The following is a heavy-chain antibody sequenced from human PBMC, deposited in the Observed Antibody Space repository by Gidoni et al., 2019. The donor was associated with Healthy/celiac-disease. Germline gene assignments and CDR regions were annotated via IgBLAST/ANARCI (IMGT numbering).Heavy chain of an antibody. V-gene: IGHV3-53*01. J-gene: IGHJ6*02. CDR3: ARDEIVVVPAAKYYYYYGMDV. D-gene: IGHD2-2*01. CDR2: IYSGGST. Sequence: EVQLVESGGGLIQPGGSLRLSCAASGFTVSSNYMSWVRQAPGKGLEWVSVIYSGGSTYYADSVKGRFTISRDNSKNTLYLQMNSLRAEDTAVYYCARDEIVVVPAAKYYYYYGMDVWGQGTTVTVSS. CDR1: GFTVSSNY.